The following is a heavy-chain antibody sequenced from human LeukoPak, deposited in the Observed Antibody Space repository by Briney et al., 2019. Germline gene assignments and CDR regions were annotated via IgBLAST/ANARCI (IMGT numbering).Heavy chain of an antibody. V-gene: IGHV3-15*01. CDR2: FKSKTDGGTT. J-gene: IGHJ2*01. CDR3: TRQPDIVATWKADFDL. Sequence: GGSLRLSCAASGFTFSNAWMSWVRQAPGKGLEWVGRFKSKTDGGTTDYAAPVKGRFTISRDDSKNTLYLQMNSLKTEDTAVYYCTRQPDIVATWKADFDLWGRGTLVTVSS. CDR1: GFTFSNAW. D-gene: IGHD5-12*01.